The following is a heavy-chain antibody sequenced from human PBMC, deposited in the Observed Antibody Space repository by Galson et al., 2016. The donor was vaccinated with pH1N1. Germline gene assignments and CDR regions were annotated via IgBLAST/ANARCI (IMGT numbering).Heavy chain of an antibody. D-gene: IGHD6-13*01. V-gene: IGHV1-18*01. Sequence: SVKVSCKASGYTFTIYGISWVRQAPGQGLEWMGWISTYNANTKYAQRPQGKLTMTTDTSTSTASMELRSLRPDDTAVYYCAGDQEGFSAGTGNNWFDPWGQGTLVTVSS. CDR1: GYTFTIYG. J-gene: IGHJ5*02. CDR2: ISTYNANT. CDR3: AGDQEGFSAGTGNNWFDP.